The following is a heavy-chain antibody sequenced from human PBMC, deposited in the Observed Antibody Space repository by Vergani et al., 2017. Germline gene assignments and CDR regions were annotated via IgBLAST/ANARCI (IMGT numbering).Heavy chain of an antibody. J-gene: IGHJ5*02. CDR2: ISYSGDTT. D-gene: IGHD3-16*01. Sequence: EVQLLESGGGSVQPGGSLRLSCAASGFTFSIYAMSWVRQAPGKGLEWVSAISYSGDTTYFTDSVKGRFTISRDNSKNTLYLQMNSLRAKDTAVYYCAESRWGWGRWFDPWGQGTLVTVSS. CDR1: GFTFSIYA. CDR3: AESRWGWGRWFDP. V-gene: IGHV3-23*01.